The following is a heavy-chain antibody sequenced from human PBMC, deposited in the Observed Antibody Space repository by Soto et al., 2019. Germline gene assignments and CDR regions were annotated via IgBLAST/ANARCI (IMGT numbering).Heavy chain of an antibody. CDR2: MNPNSGNT. CDR1: GYTFTSYD. Sequence: EASVKVSCKASGYTFTSYDINWVRQATGQGLEWMGWMNPNSGNTGYAQKFQGRVTMTRNTSISTAYMELSSLRSEDTAVYYCASWLTGTTRRFYYGMDVWGQGTTVTVSS. CDR3: ASWLTGTTRRFYYGMDV. D-gene: IGHD1-7*01. V-gene: IGHV1-8*01. J-gene: IGHJ6*02.